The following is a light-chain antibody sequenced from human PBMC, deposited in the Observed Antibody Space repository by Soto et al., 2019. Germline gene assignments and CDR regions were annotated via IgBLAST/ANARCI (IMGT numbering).Light chain of an antibody. J-gene: IGKJ1*01. CDR1: QSVSSSY. V-gene: IGKV3-20*01. CDR2: DAS. Sequence: EIVLTQSPGTLSLSPGERATLSCRASQSVSSSYLAWYQQKPGQAPRLLIYDASNRATGIPDRFSGSASGTDFTLTISRLEPEDFAVYYCQQCDRSPWTFGQGTKVDIK. CDR3: QQCDRSPWT.